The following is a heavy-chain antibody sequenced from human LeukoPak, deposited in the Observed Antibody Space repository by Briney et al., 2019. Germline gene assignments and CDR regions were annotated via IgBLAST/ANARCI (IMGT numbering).Heavy chain of an antibody. D-gene: IGHD6-13*01. CDR1: GGSFSGYY. J-gene: IGHJ6*04. CDR2: INHSGST. Sequence: SETLSLTCAVYGGSFSGYYWSWIRQPPGKGLEWIGEINHSGSTNYNPSLKSRVTISVDTSKNQFSLKLSSVTAADTVVYYCARGLGRQQLKTSYYYYGMDVWGKGTTVTVSS. CDR3: ARGLGRQQLKTSYYYYGMDV. V-gene: IGHV4-34*01.